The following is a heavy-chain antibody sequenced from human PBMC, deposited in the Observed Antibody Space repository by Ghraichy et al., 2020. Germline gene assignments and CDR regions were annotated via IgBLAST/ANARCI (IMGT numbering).Heavy chain of an antibody. V-gene: IGHV1-46*03. CDR1: GYTFTSYY. CDR3: ARGASDIVVVVPQNFDY. D-gene: IGHD2-15*01. Sequence: ASVKVSCKASGYTFTSYYMHWVRQAPGQGLEWMGIINPSGGSTSYAQKFQGRVTMTRDTSTSTVYMELSSLRSEDTAVYYCARGASDIVVVVPQNFDYWGQGTLVTVSS. CDR2: INPSGGST. J-gene: IGHJ4*02.